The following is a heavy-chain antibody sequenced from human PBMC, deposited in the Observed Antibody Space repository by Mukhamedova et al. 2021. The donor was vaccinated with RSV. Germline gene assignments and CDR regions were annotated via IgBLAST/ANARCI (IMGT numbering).Heavy chain of an antibody. CDR1: TFSSYS. V-gene: IGHV3-21*06. J-gene: IGHJ4*02. CDR3: AKPIVGASGDS. D-gene: IGHD1-26*01. CDR2: ISGSSNYV. Sequence: TFSSYSMNWVRQAPGKGLECVSFISGSSNYVYYADSVKGRFTISRDNAKNSLYLQMNSLRAEDTAVYYCAKPIVGASGDSWGQGT.